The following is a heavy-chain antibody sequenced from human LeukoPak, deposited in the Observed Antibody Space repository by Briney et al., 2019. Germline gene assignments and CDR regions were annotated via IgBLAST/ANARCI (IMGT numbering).Heavy chain of an antibody. D-gene: IGHD3-22*01. CDR2: INPGGGST. V-gene: IGHV1-46*01. Sequence: ASVKLSCNAAGYTFTSSDMYWWRQAPGQGLEWLRLINPGGGSTNYAQKFQRRITVTRALSTRTIYLEMSSLRSDDTAVYHCARGVHVRKYDSNHNCFDPWGQGTLVTVSS. J-gene: IGHJ5*02. CDR3: ARGVHVRKYDSNHNCFDP. CDR1: GYTFTSSD.